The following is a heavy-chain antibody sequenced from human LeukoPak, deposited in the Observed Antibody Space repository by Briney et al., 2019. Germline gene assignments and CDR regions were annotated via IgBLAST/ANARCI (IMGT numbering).Heavy chain of an antibody. D-gene: IGHD3-9*01. CDR2: ITGGGSGI. J-gene: IGHJ4*02. CDR1: GFTFSNYA. V-gene: IGHV3-23*01. Sequence: PGGPLRLSCAASGFTFSNYAMSWVRQAPGKGREWVSAITGGGSGIYYADSMKSRFTISRDNSKNTLYLQINSLRAEDTAVYYCAKWGDYDVLTGYYVSDYWGQGTLVTVSS. CDR3: AKWGDYDVLTGYYVSDY.